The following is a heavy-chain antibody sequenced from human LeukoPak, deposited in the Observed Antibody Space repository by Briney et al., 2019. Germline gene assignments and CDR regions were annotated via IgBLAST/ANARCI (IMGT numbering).Heavy chain of an antibody. D-gene: IGHD3-16*01. Sequence: PGGSLRLSCAASGFTVSSNYMSWVRQAPGKGLEWVSVIYSGGSTYYADSVKGRFTISRDNSKNTLYLQMNSLRAEDTAVYYCARETAAVWGSLDYWGQGTLVTVSS. J-gene: IGHJ4*02. CDR3: ARETAAVWGSLDY. V-gene: IGHV3-66*01. CDR1: GFTVSSNY. CDR2: IYSGGST.